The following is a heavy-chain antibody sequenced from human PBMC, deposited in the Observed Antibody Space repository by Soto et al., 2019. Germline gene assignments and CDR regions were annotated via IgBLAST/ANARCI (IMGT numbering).Heavy chain of an antibody. CDR1: GYTFTSYG. J-gene: IGHJ4*02. D-gene: IGHD6-19*01. Sequence: QVQLVQSGAEVKKPGASVKVSCKASGYTFTSYGISWVRQAPGQGLEWMGWISAYNGNTNYAQKLQGRVTMTTDTSTSTAYMELRRLRSDDTAVYYCARSPLFDGWYGRSRGRIDYWGQGTLVTVSS. V-gene: IGHV1-18*01. CDR2: ISAYNGNT. CDR3: ARSPLFDGWYGRSRGRIDY.